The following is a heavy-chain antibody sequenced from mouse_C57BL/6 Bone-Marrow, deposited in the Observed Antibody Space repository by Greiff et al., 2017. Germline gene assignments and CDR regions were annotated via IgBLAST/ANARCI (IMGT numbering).Heavy chain of an antibody. J-gene: IGHJ4*01. CDR3: ANDLLWLRHYYYAMDY. CDR2: INPNNGGT. V-gene: IGHV1-22*01. D-gene: IGHD2-2*01. Sequence: VQLQQSGPELVKPGASVKMSCKASGYTFTDYNMHWVKQSHGKSLEWIGYINPNNGGTSYNQKFKGQATLTVNKSSSTAYMELHSLTSEDSAVYYCANDLLWLRHYYYAMDYWGQGTSVTVSS. CDR1: GYTFTDYN.